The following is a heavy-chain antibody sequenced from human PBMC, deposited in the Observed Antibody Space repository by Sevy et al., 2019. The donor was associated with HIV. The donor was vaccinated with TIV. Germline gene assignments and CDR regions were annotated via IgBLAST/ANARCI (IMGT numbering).Heavy chain of an antibody. CDR3: ASHDWGREDY. CDR2: IHYTGTT. CDR1: GYCISSGYW. Sequence: SETLSLTCVVSGYCISSGYWWDWIRRPPGKGLVWIGAIHYTGTTQYTPSLNRRVTVSADTSKNQFSLRLSSMTAADTAVYYCASHDWGREDYWGQGTLVTVSS. J-gene: IGHJ4*02. D-gene: IGHD7-27*01. V-gene: IGHV4-38-2*01.